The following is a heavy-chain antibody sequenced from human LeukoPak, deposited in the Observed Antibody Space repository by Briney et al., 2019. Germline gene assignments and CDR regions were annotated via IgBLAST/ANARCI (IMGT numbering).Heavy chain of an antibody. Sequence: GGSLRLSCAASGFTFSSYEMNWVRQAPGKGLEWVGRIKSKTDGGTTDYAAPVKGRFTISRDDSKNTLYLQTNSLKTEDTAVYYCTTSSNRVYYYYYYMDVWGKGTTVTISS. CDR3: TTSSNRVYYYYYYMDV. D-gene: IGHD1-14*01. CDR1: GFTFSSYE. J-gene: IGHJ6*03. V-gene: IGHV3-15*01. CDR2: IKSKTDGGTT.